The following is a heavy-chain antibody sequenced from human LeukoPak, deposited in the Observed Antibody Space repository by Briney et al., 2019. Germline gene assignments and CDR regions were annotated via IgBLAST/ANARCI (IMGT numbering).Heavy chain of an antibody. J-gene: IGHJ6*02. CDR2: ICAYNGNT. V-gene: IGHV1-18*01. CDR1: GYTFTSYG. D-gene: IGHD3-10*01. Sequence: ASVKVSCKASGYTFTSYGISWVRQAPEQGLEWMGWICAYNGNTNYAQKLQGRVTMTTDTSTSTAYMELRSLRSDDTAVYYCARDSYGSGSYWRYYGMDVWGQGTTVTVSS. CDR3: ARDSYGSGSYWRYYGMDV.